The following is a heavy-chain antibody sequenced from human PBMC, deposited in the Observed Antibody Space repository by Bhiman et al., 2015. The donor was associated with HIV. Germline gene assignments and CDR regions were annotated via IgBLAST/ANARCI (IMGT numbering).Heavy chain of an antibody. J-gene: IGHJ4*02. V-gene: IGHV3-23*01. CDR2: ISGSGDNR. D-gene: IGHD7-27*01. Sequence: EGQVWESGGGLVQPGGSLRLSCAASGFTFRAYAMTWVRQAPGKGLEWVSGISGSGDNREYADSVNGRFTISRDNSKNTLDLQMNSLTAEDTAIYYCAREGDWGSDFDYWGQGTLVTVSS. CDR1: GFTFRAYA. CDR3: AREGDWGSDFDY.